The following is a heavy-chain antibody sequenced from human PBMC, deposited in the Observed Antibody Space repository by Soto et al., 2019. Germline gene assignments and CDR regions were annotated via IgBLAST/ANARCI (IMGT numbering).Heavy chain of an antibody. CDR1: GGSISSGDYY. D-gene: IGHD5-12*01. Sequence: SLTCTVSGGSISSGDYYWSWIRQPPGKGLEWIGYIYYSGSTYYNPSLKSRVTISVDTSKNQFSLKLSSVTAADTAVYYCARGVRDGYTRAYYHYGMDVWGQGTTVTVSS. V-gene: IGHV4-30-4*01. CDR2: IYYSGST. CDR3: ARGVRDGYTRAYYHYGMDV. J-gene: IGHJ6*02.